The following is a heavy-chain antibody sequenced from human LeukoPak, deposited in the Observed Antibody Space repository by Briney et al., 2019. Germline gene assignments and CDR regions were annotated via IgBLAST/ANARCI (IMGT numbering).Heavy chain of an antibody. Sequence: PGGSLRLSCAASGFTFSSYAMSWVRQAPGKGLEWVSAISGSGGSTYYADSVKGRFTIARDNSKNTLYLQMNSLRAEDTAVYYCVRGVEIATIEYFDYWGQGTLVTVSS. CDR3: VRGVEIATIEYFDY. CDR1: GFTFSSYA. D-gene: IGHD5-24*01. V-gene: IGHV3-23*01. CDR2: ISGSGGST. J-gene: IGHJ4*02.